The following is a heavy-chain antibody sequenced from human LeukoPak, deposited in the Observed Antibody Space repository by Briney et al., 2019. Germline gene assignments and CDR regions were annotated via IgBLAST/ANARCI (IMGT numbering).Heavy chain of an antibody. Sequence: PSETLSLTCTVSGDSISSSSSYWGWIRQPPGEGLEWIGSIYYSGSTYYNTSLKSRVTISVDTSKNQFSLKLSSVTAADTAVYYCARSKWVLLWFGEINDWFDPWGQGTLVTVSS. V-gene: IGHV4-39*01. CDR2: IYYSGST. CDR3: ARSKWVLLWFGEINDWFDP. D-gene: IGHD3-10*01. CDR1: GDSISSSSSY. J-gene: IGHJ5*02.